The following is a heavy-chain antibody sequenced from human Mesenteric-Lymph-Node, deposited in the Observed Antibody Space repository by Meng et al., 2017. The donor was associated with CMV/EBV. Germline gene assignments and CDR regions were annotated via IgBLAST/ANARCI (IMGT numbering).Heavy chain of an antibody. CDR3: ARRDGYNPFDY. D-gene: IGHD5-24*01. J-gene: IGHJ4*02. V-gene: IGHV5-51*01. CDR1: GYTFTSYD. Sequence: KVSCKASGYTFTSYDINWVRQATGQGLEWMGIIYPGDSDTRYSPSFQGQVTISADKSISTAYLQWSSLKASDTAMYYCARRDGYNPFDYWGQGTLVTVSS. CDR2: IYPGDSDT.